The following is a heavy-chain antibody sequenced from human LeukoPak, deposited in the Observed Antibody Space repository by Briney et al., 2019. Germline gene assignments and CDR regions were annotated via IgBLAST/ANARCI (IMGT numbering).Heavy chain of an antibody. CDR3: ARGGKITMVRGASDY. CDR1: GYTFTGYY. J-gene: IGHJ4*02. Sequence: GASVKVSCKASGYTFTGYYMHWVRQAPGQGLEWMGWINPNSGGTNYAQKFQGRVTMTRDTSISTAYMELSRLRSDDTAVYYCARGGKITMVRGASDYWGQGTLVIVSS. CDR2: INPNSGGT. V-gene: IGHV1-2*02. D-gene: IGHD3-10*01.